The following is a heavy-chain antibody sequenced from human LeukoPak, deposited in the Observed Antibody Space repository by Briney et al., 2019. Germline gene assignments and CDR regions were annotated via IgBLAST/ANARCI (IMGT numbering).Heavy chain of an antibody. D-gene: IGHD3-22*01. Sequence: SGPTLVNPTQTLTLTCTFSGFSLSTSGMCVSWIRQPPGKALEWLARIDWDDDKYYSTSLKTRLTISKDTSKNQVVLTMTNMDPVDTATYYCARILAYYYDSSDYYRYYYGMDVWGQGTTVTVSS. CDR1: GFSLSTSGMC. J-gene: IGHJ6*02. CDR3: ARILAYYYDSSDYYRYYYGMDV. CDR2: IDWDDDK. V-gene: IGHV2-70*11.